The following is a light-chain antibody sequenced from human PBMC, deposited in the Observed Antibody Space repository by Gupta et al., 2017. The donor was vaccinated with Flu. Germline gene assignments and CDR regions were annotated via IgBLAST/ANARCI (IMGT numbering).Light chain of an antibody. J-gene: IGLJ2*01. CDR3: QSYDSSLRGYVV. CDR1: SSNIGAGYD. Sequence: QSVLTQPPSVSGAQGQRVTISCTGSSSNIGAGYDVHWYQQLPVTAPKLLIYGSNNPPSGVPDRFSGSKSGTPASLAITGLQAEDEADYYCQSYDSSLRGYVVFGGGTELTVL. V-gene: IGLV1-40*01. CDR2: GSN.